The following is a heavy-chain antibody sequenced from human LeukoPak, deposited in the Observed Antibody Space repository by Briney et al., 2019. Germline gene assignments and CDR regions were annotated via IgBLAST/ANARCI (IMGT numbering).Heavy chain of an antibody. J-gene: IGHJ4*02. CDR1: GFTFSNYW. V-gene: IGHV3-7*01. CDR3: ASEYYYDSSGYYLDY. D-gene: IGHD3-22*01. Sequence: GGSLRLSCVFSGFTFSNYWMSWVRQAPGKGLEWVANIKQDESEKHYVDSVKGRFTISRDNAKNSLYLQMNSLRDEDTAVYYCASEYYYDSSGYYLDYWGQGTLVTVSS. CDR2: IKQDESEK.